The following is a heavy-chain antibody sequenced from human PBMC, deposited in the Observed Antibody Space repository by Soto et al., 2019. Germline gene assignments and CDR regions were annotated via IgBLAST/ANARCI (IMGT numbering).Heavy chain of an antibody. V-gene: IGHV1-69*13. Sequence: SVKVSCKASGGTFGSYAISWVRQAPGQGLEWMGGIIPIFGTANYAQKFQGRVTITADESTSTAYMELRSLRSEDTAVYYCASFSQQRPKYPNWFDPWGQGTLVTVSS. CDR1: GGTFGSYA. CDR3: ASFSQQRPKYPNWFDP. CDR2: IIPIFGTA. D-gene: IGHD2-2*01. J-gene: IGHJ5*02.